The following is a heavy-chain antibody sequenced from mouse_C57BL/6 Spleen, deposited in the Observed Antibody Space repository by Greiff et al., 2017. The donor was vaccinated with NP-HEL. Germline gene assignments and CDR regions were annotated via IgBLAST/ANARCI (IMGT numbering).Heavy chain of an antibody. CDR1: GYTFTDYN. J-gene: IGHJ2*01. CDR2: INLNNGGT. Sequence: VQLKHSGPELVKPGASVKMSCKASGYTFTDYNMHWVKQSHGKSLEWIGYINLNNGGTSYNQKFKGKATLTVNKSSSTAYMELRSLTSEDSAVYYWARIGISDYYGSSYSRYLDYGGQGTTLTVSS. D-gene: IGHD1-1*01. CDR3: ARIGISDYYGSSYSRYLDY. V-gene: IGHV1-22*01.